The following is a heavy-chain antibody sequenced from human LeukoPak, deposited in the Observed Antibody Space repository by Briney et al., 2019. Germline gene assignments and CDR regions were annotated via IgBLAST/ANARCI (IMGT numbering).Heavy chain of an antibody. CDR1: GYTFTGYY. V-gene: IGHV1-2*02. J-gene: IGHJ4*02. CDR3: ASPRIAAAGTLDY. Sequence: ASVKVSCKASGYTFTGYYMHWVRQAPGQGLEWMGWINPNSGGTNYAQKFQGRVTMTRDTSISTAYMELSRLRSDDTAVYYRASPRIAAAGTLDYWGQGTLVTVSS. D-gene: IGHD6-13*01. CDR2: INPNSGGT.